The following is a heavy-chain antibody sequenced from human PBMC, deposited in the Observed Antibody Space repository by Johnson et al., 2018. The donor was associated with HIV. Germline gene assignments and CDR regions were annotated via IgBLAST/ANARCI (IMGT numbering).Heavy chain of an antibody. Sequence: EVQLVESGGGLDKPGGSLRLSCAASGFTVSSYWMHWVRQVAGKGLVWVARINSDGSRTNYADSVKGRFTISRDNTKNSLYLQMNVLLCKRARFSSIAAGFCPASSVLELGDNVRGLLGLRWAMWG. CDR2: INSDGSRT. D-gene: IGHD6-13*01. CDR3: AAGFCPASSVLELGDNVRGLLGLRWAM. V-gene: IGHV3-74*02. J-gene: IGHJ1*01. CDR1: GFTVSSYW.